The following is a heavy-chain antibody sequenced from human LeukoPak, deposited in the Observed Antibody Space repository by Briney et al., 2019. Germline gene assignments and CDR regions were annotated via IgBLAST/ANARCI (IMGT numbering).Heavy chain of an antibody. J-gene: IGHJ4*02. D-gene: IGHD5-24*01. CDR1: GFTFSSYW. CDR2: LSPDGSST. V-gene: IGHV3-74*01. CDR3: TRMSREAPGLPEL. Sequence: PWESLRLSCTASGFTFSSYWMQWVRQAPGKGLVWVSRLSPDGSSTTSADSVKGRFTIFRDNAKNTLYLQIGSLRADDTALYYCTRMSREAPGLPELWGQKTLVTVSS.